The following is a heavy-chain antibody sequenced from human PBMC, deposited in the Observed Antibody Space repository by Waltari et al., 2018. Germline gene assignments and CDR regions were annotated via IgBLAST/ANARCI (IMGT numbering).Heavy chain of an antibody. CDR3: ARTPVVPAALYYYYGMDV. V-gene: IGHV4-59*01. D-gene: IGHD2-2*01. Sequence: QVQLQESGPGLVKPSETLSLTCTVSGGSLSSYYWSWIRQPPGKGLEWMGYIYYSGSTNYNPSLKSRVTISVDTSKNQFSLKLSSVTAADTAVYYCARTPVVPAALYYYYGMDVWGQGTTVTVSS. CDR2: IYYSGST. J-gene: IGHJ6*02. CDR1: GGSLSSYY.